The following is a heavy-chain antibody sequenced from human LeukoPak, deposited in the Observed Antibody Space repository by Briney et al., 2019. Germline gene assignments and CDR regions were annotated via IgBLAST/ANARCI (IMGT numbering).Heavy chain of an antibody. V-gene: IGHV3-30*04. D-gene: IGHD5-24*01. J-gene: IGHJ4*02. Sequence: GRSLRLSCAASGFTFSSFAVHWVRRSPGNGLGWVAVISYDGRNKYYADPVKGRFTISRENPKNTLYLQMNSLRAEDTAVYSCARDTRDGYNYYSDYWGQGTLVTVSS. CDR3: ARDTRDGYNYYSDY. CDR1: GFTFSSFA. CDR2: ISYDGRNK.